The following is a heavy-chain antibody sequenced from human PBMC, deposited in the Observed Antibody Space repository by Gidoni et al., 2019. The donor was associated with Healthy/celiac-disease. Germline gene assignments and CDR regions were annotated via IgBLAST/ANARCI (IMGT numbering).Heavy chain of an antibody. CDR3: ARAWSVRQWLVSTLGY. J-gene: IGHJ4*02. CDR2: MNPNSGNT. V-gene: IGHV1-8*01. Sequence: QVQLVQSGAEVKKPGASVKVSCKASGYTFTSYDINWVRQATGQGLEWMGWMNPNSGNTGYAQKFQGRVTMTRNTSISTAYMELSSLRSEDTAVYYCARAWSVRQWLVSTLGYWGQGTLVTVSS. D-gene: IGHD6-19*01. CDR1: GYTFTSYD.